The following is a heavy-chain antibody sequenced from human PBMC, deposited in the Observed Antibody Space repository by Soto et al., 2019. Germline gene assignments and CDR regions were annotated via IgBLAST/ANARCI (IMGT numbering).Heavy chain of an antibody. CDR1: GYTFSAYT. V-gene: IGHV1-3*01. D-gene: IGHD3-3*02. Sequence: QAQLVQSGAEMKKPGASVKVSCKATGYTFSAYTMNWVRQAPGQSLEWMGWINAGSGNTKYSQNFQGRVRITRDTAASTVYMELTGLTSEDTVVYYCGGDAETLGPRANDALDIWGQGTMVTVSS. CDR3: GGDAETLGPRANDALDI. J-gene: IGHJ3*02. CDR2: INAGSGNT.